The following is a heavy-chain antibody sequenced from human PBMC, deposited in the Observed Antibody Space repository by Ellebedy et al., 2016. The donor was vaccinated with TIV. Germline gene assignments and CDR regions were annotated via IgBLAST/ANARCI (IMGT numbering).Heavy chain of an antibody. CDR1: GGSITSGSYY. D-gene: IGHD3-16*01. CDR3: VRHPTLGTLDY. J-gene: IGHJ4*02. V-gene: IGHV4-39*01. CDR2: VYFIGST. Sequence: MPSEPLSLTCTVSGGSITSGSYYWAWIRQPPGKGLEWVGNVYFIGSTNYNPSLKSRVTISVDTSKNQFSLKLTSVTAADTAVYYCVRHPTLGTLDYWGQGAQVTVSS.